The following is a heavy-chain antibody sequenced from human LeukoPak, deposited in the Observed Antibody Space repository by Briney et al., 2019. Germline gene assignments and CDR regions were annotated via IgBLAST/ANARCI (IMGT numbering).Heavy chain of an antibody. D-gene: IGHD2-2*01. J-gene: IGHJ3*02. Sequence: GRTLRLSCAASGFTLSSYAMSCVPEAPGKGREWVSAISGSGYSTYYTESAKGRFTYPRHNSKNRLHLQENSLRAEDTAVYYCANTAGKYQPLPTSNAFDIWGQGTMVTVSS. V-gene: IGHV3-23*01. CDR3: ANTAGKYQPLPTSNAFDI. CDR1: GFTLSSYA. CDR2: ISGSGYST.